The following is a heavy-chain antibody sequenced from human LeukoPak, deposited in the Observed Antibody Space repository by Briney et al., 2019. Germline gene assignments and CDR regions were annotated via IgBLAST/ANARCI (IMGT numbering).Heavy chain of an antibody. J-gene: IGHJ4*02. D-gene: IGHD3-9*01. CDR2: FDPEDGET. CDR1: GYTLTELS. Sequence: ASVKVSCKVSGYTLTELSMHWVRQAPGKGLEWMGGFDPEDGETIYAQKFQGRVTMTEDTSTDTAYMELRSLRSDDTAVYYCARAVAVGGLRYFDWLTAMTEDFDYWGQGTLVTVSS. CDR3: ARAVAVGGLRYFDWLTAMTEDFDY. V-gene: IGHV1-24*01.